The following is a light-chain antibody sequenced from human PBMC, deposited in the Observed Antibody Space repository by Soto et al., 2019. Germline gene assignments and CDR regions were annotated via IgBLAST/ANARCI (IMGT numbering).Light chain of an antibody. CDR1: QNINNY. CDR3: QQYENLPT. J-gene: IGKJ5*01. CDR2: DAS. V-gene: IGKV1-33*01. Sequence: IHLKQSPSSLSASVGDRVTITCQASQNINNYLNWYQQKPGRAPKLLIYDASNLEAGVPSRFRGSGSGTDFTFTISRLQPEDIATYYCQQYENLPTSGQGTRLEIK.